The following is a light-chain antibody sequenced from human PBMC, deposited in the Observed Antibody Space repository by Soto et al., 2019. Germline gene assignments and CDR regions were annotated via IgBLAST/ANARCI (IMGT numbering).Light chain of an antibody. J-gene: IGLJ1*01. CDR1: XXYVGSYNL. CDR3: CSYAGSSTYV. V-gene: IGLV2-23*02. Sequence: SXLXXXAXXXGSPGQSIXISXTXXXXYVGSYNLVSWYQQHPGKAPKLMIYEVSKRPSGVSNRFSGSKSGNTASLTISWLQAEDEADYYCCSYAGSSTYVFGTGTKVTVL. CDR2: EVS.